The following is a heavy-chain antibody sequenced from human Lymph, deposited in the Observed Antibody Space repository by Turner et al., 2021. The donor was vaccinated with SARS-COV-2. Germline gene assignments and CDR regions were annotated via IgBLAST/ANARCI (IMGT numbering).Heavy chain of an antibody. D-gene: IGHD3-3*01. J-gene: IGHJ4*02. Sequence: EVQLVQSGAEVKNPGASLQISCTPSGYSFTTYWIGWVRQMPGKGLEWMGILYPGDSDTRYSPSFQGQVTISADKSISTAYLQWSSLKASDTAMDYCARREWGGSLGHIDYWGQGTLVTVSS. CDR1: GYSFTTYW. CDR3: ARREWGGSLGHIDY. V-gene: IGHV5-51*01. CDR2: LYPGDSDT.